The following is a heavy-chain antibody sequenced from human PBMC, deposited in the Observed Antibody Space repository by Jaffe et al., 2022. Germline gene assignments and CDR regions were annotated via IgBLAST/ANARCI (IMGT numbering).Heavy chain of an antibody. D-gene: IGHD2-15*01. CDR2: ISYDGSNK. Sequence: QVQLVESGGGVVQPGRSLRLSCAASGFTFSSYGMHWVRQAPGKGLEWVAVISYDGSNKYYADSVKGRFTISRDNSKNTLYLQMNSLRAEDTAVYYCAKDLWDIVVVVAAYPSAPDAFDIWGQGTMVTVSS. V-gene: IGHV3-30*18. CDR1: GFTFSSYG. CDR3: AKDLWDIVVVVAAYPSAPDAFDI. J-gene: IGHJ3*02.